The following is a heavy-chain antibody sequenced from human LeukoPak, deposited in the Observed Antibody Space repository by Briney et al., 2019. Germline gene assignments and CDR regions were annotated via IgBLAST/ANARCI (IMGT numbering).Heavy chain of an antibody. V-gene: IGHV4-61*01. J-gene: IGHJ4*02. CDR1: GDSVSSSNYY. CDR2: IYYGGNT. D-gene: IGHD3-22*01. CDR3: ARDPQTPYDSSGYHSDY. Sequence: SETLSLTCAVSGDSVSSSNYYWSWIRQPPGKGLEWIGYIYYGGNTNYNPSLQSRVTISVDTSKNQFSLKLSSVTAADTAVYYCARDPQTPYDSSGYHSDYWGQGTLVTVSS.